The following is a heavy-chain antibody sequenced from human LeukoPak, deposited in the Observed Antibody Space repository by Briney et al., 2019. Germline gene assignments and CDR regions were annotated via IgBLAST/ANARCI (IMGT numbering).Heavy chain of an antibody. CDR1: GGSISSYY. V-gene: IGHV4-4*07. CDR2: IYTSGST. D-gene: IGHD3-10*01. CDR3: ARARRITMVRGVIITPYYYYMDV. Sequence: SETLSLTCTVSGGSISSYYWSWIRQPAGKGLEWIGRIYTSGSTNYNPSLKSRVTMSVDTSKNQFSLKLSSVTAADTAVYYCARARRITMVRGVIITPYYYYMDVWGKGTTVTVSS. J-gene: IGHJ6*03.